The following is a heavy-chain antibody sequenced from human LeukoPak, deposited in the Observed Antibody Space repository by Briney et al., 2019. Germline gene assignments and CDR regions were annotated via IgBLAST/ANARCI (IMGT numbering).Heavy chain of an antibody. Sequence: ASVTVSFKVSGYTLTELSMHWVRQAPGKGLEWMGGFDPEDGETIYAQKFQGRVTMTEDTSTDTAYMELSSLRSEDTAVYYCARGGREYQLLFYHYYYMDVWGKGTTVTISS. CDR2: FDPEDGET. D-gene: IGHD2-2*01. CDR1: GYTLTELS. CDR3: ARGGREYQLLFYHYYYMDV. J-gene: IGHJ6*03. V-gene: IGHV1-24*01.